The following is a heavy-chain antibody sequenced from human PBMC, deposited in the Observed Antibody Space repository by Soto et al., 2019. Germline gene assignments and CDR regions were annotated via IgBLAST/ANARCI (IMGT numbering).Heavy chain of an antibody. CDR3: AKDRDYPLAYFHY. CDR1: GFTLGRYG. Sequence: EVQLLESGGGLVQPGWSLRLSCAASGFTLGRYGMSWVRQAPGKGLEWVSAVSPNGQGIYYADSGRGRFTISRDFSKNTVFLHRDSLRAEDTAVYYCAKDRDYPLAYFHYWGQGTLVTVS. D-gene: IGHD3-10*01. J-gene: IGHJ4*02. CDR2: VSPNGQGI. V-gene: IGHV3-23*01.